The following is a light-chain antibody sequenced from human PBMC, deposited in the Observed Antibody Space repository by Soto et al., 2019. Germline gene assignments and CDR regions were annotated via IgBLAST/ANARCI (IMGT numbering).Light chain of an antibody. J-gene: IGLJ1*01. CDR3: NSYTGSGSLYV. CDR2: DVG. Sequence: QPVLTQPASVSGSPGQSITISCTGTSSDVGGYNYVSWYQHHPGKAPKLMIYDVGYRPSGVSNRFSGSKSGNTASLTISGLQADDEADYYCNSYTGSGSLYVFGTGTKLTVL. V-gene: IGLV2-14*03. CDR1: SSDVGGYNY.